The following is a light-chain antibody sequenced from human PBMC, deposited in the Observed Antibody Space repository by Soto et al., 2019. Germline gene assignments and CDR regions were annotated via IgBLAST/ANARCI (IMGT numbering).Light chain of an antibody. CDR2: EVT. Sequence: QSALTQPPSASGSPGQSVTISCTGTSSDVGGYNYVSWYQQHPGKAPKLIISEVTKRPSGVPDRFSGSKSGNTASLTVSGLLAEDEADYYCSSHAGIINVVFGGGTKLTVL. V-gene: IGLV2-8*01. CDR3: SSHAGIINVV. CDR1: SSDVGGYNY. J-gene: IGLJ3*02.